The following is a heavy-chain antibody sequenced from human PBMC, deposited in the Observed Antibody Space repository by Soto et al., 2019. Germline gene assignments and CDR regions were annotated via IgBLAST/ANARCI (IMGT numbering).Heavy chain of an antibody. CDR2: INPNSGGT. V-gene: IGHV1-2*04. Sequence: ASVKVSCKASGYTFTGYYMHWVRQAPGQGLEWMGWINPNSGGTNYAQKFQGWVTMTRDTSISTAYMELSRLRSDDTAVYYCARGRYYYGSGSYYNVPGSSFDTWGQGTLVTVSS. D-gene: IGHD3-10*01. CDR1: GYTFTGYY. J-gene: IGHJ5*02. CDR3: ARGRYYYGSGSYYNVPGSSFDT.